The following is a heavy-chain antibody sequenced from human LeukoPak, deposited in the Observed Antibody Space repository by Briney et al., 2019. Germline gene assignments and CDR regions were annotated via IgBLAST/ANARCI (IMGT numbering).Heavy chain of an antibody. CDR3: AKNDGGVSEVVDY. Sequence: PSETLSLTCAVYGGSFSGYYWSWIRQPPGKGLEWIGEINHSGSTNYNPSLKSRVTISVDTSKNQFSLKLSSVTAADTAVYYCAKNDGGVSEVVDYWGQGTLVTVSS. J-gene: IGHJ4*02. CDR2: INHSGST. D-gene: IGHD1-1*01. V-gene: IGHV4-34*01. CDR1: GGSFSGYY.